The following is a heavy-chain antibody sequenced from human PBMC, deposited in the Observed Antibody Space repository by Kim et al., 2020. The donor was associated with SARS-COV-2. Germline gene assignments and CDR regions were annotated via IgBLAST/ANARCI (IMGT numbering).Heavy chain of an antibody. CDR3: ARDHKQWLLYFDY. CDR1: GFTFSSYA. Sequence: GGSLRLSCAASGFTFSSYAMHWVRQAPGKGLEWVAVISYDGSNKYYADSVKGRFTISRDNSKNTLYLQMNSLRAEDTAVYYCARDHKQWLLYFDYWGQGTLVTVSS. V-gene: IGHV3-30-3*01. CDR2: ISYDGSNK. J-gene: IGHJ4*02. D-gene: IGHD6-19*01.